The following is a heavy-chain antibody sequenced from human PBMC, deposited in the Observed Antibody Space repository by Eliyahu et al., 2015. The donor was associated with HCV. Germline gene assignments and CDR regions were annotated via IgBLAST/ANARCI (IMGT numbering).Heavy chain of an antibody. CDR3: ARWGYDSGSSGAFDI. V-gene: IGHV4-59*11. CDR2: VYYTGSP. CDR1: GGSPSSHY. Sequence: QVQLQESGPGLVKPSETLSLTCTVSGGSPSSHYXXWIRQPPEKGLEWLGHVYYTGSPNYNPSLKSRVTISLDTSKNQFFLKLNSVTAADTAVYYCARWGYDSGSSGAFDIWGQGTMVTISS. D-gene: IGHD3-10*01. J-gene: IGHJ3*02.